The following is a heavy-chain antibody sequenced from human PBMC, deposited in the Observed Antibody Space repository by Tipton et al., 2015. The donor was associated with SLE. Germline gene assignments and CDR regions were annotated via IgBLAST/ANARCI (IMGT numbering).Heavy chain of an antibody. CDR2: IVYGGYT. D-gene: IGHD5-12*01. CDR1: WVSISSTNYH. CDR3: ARPLRSPGWYFDL. Sequence: SLTCSVSWVSISSTNYHWGWVRQPPGKGLEWIGSIVYGGYTYYNPSLKSRVTTSVDPSKNQFSLKLSSVTAADTAVYYCARPLRSPGWYFDLWGRGTLVTVSS. J-gene: IGHJ2*01. V-gene: IGHV4-39*07.